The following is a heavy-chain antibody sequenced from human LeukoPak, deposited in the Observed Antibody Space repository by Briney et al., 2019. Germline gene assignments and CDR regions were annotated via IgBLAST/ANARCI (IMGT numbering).Heavy chain of an antibody. CDR1: GGSISSYY. CDR2: IHSSGYT. Sequence: SETLSLTCTVSGGSISSYYWSWIRQPPGQGLEWFAYIHSSGYTNYNPSLPSRVTISVDTAKNQFTLKVSSVTAADTAVYYCAKRQGPNSGSYDYFDPWGQGTLVTVSS. D-gene: IGHD1-26*01. V-gene: IGHV4-4*09. J-gene: IGHJ5*02. CDR3: AKRQGPNSGSYDYFDP.